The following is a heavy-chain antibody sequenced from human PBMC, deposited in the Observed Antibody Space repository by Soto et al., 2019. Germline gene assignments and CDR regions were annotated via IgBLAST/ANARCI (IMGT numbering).Heavy chain of an antibody. J-gene: IGHJ4*02. D-gene: IGHD3-22*01. Sequence: PGGSLRLSCVASGFTFGRYAMHWVRQPPGRGLEWVAVISYTGANTYYAGSVRGRFTISRDNSKNTLYLQMNSLRAEDTAMYYCAKHMDDSGYFYVEGADHWGQGTLVTVSS. CDR1: GFTFGRYA. CDR2: ISYTGANT. V-gene: IGHV3-30*18. CDR3: AKHMDDSGYFYVEGADH.